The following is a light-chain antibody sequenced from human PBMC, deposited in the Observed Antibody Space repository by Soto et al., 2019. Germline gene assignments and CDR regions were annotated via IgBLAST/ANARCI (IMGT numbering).Light chain of an antibody. V-gene: IGLV1-44*01. CDR2: NNY. J-gene: IGLJ1*01. CDR1: SSNIGSNT. CDR3: GAWDDRLNGDV. Sequence: SFLTPPPSASGTPGQSVTISCSGGSSNIGSNTVKWYHQLPGTAPNLLIYNNYQRSSGGPDRFSGSKSGTSASLAISGLQSEDEADYYCGAWDDRLNGDVFGTGTKVTVL.